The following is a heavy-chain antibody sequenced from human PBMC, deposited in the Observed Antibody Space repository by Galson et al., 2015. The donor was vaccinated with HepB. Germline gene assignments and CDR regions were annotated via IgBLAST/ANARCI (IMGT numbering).Heavy chain of an antibody. V-gene: IGHV3-23*01. D-gene: IGHD6-19*01. CDR2: ISDSGGSS. J-gene: IGHJ4*02. CDR3: AKDSTGWYGVPDS. CDR1: GFTFRSHG. Sequence: SLRLSCAASGFTFRSHGMTWVRQAPGKGLEWVSAISDSGGSSYYADSVRGRFTISRDYSKSTVSLQMNSLRAEDTAVYYCAKDSTGWYGVPDSWGQGTLVTVSS.